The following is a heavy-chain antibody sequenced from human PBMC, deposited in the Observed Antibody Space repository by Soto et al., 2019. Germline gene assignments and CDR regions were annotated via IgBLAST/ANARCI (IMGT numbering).Heavy chain of an antibody. CDR1: GGTFSTYA. Sequence: QVQLVQSGAEVKEPGSSVKVSCKAPGGTFSTYAISWVRQAPGQGLEWMGGVIPIFGTPKYAQKFQGRVTITGEESTSTGLMEPRSLEPGAHAGYYCWEIRGGSSSLDIYYYYYYGMDVWGQGTTVTVSS. CDR3: WEIRGGSSSLDIYYYYYYGMDV. CDR2: VIPIFGTP. D-gene: IGHD2-15*01. V-gene: IGHV1-69*01. J-gene: IGHJ6*02.